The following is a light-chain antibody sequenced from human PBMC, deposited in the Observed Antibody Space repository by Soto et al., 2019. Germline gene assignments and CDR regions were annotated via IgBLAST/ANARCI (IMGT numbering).Light chain of an antibody. CDR1: HGISSH. Sequence: DVVLTQSPATLSVSPGERATLSCRASHGISSHLAWYRQKPGQPPELLIYWASTRESGVPDRISGSGSETDFTLTITSLQAEDVAIYYCQQYFNTPWTFGQGTKVEIK. V-gene: IGKV4-1*01. CDR2: WAS. CDR3: QQYFNTPWT. J-gene: IGKJ1*01.